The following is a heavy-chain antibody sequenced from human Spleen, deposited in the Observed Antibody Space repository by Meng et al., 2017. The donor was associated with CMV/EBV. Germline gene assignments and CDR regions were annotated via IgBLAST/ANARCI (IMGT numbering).Heavy chain of an antibody. CDR2: MYYSGRT. Sequence: SETLSLTCTVSGGSVSSGSFYWSWIRQPPGKRLARIGYMYYSGRTKYNPPPKSRVTISVDTSKNQFSLKVSSVTAADTAVYYCARGPRHTRFLELIYGMDVWGQGTTVTVSS. CDR3: ARGPRHTRFLELIYGMDV. CDR1: GGSVSSGSFY. J-gene: IGHJ6*02. D-gene: IGHD3-3*01. V-gene: IGHV4-61*01.